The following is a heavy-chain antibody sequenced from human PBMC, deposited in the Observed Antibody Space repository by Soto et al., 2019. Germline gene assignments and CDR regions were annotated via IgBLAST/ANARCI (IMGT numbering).Heavy chain of an antibody. CDR3: ARRTDDSSGPFDY. J-gene: IGHJ4*02. V-gene: IGHV1-69*13. Sequence: SVKVSCKASGGTLSSYAISWVRQAPGQGLEWMGGIIPIFGTANYAQKFQGRVTITADQSTSTAYMELSSRRSEDTAVYYCARRTDDSSGPFDYCGQGSLVTVYS. D-gene: IGHD3-22*01. CDR1: GGTLSSYA. CDR2: IIPIFGTA.